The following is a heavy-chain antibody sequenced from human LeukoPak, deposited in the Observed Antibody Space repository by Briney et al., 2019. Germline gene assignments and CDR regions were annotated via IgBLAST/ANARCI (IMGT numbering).Heavy chain of an antibody. CDR2: ISSSSSTI. Sequence: GGSLRLSCAASGFTFSSYSMNWVRQAPGKGLEWVSYISSSSSTIYYADSVKGRFTISRDNAKNSLYLQMNSLRAEDTAVYYCARDWGLVEAAGDYWGQGTLVTVSS. CDR1: GFTFSSYS. CDR3: ARDWGLVEAAGDY. J-gene: IGHJ4*02. V-gene: IGHV3-48*04. D-gene: IGHD6-13*01.